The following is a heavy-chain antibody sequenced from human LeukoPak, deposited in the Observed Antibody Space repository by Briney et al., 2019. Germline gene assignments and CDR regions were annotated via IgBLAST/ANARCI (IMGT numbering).Heavy chain of an antibody. CDR2: IKQDGSEK. CDR3: ARLYYDFWSGYNKFDY. V-gene: IGHV3-7*01. CDR1: GFTFSSYW. Sequence: PGGSLRLSCAASGFTFSSYWMSWVRQAPGKGLEWVANIKQDGSEKYYVDSVKGRFTIPRDNAKNSLYLQMNSLRAEDTAVYYCARLYYDFWSGYNKFDYWGQGTLVTVSS. D-gene: IGHD3-3*01. J-gene: IGHJ4*02.